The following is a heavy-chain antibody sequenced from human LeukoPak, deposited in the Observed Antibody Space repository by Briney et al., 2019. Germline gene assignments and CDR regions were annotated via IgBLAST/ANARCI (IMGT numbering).Heavy chain of an antibody. Sequence: SETLSLTCTVSGGSISSYYWSWIRQPPGKGLEWIGYISNSGSTNYNPSLKSRVTISVDTSKNQFSLKLSSVTAADTAVYYCARRDSSGYYQYYFDYWGQGTLVTVSS. J-gene: IGHJ4*02. D-gene: IGHD3-22*01. CDR1: GGSISSYY. V-gene: IGHV4-59*01. CDR2: ISNSGST. CDR3: ARRDSSGYYQYYFDY.